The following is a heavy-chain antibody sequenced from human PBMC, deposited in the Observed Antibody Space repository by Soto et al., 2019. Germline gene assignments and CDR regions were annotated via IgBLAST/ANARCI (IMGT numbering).Heavy chain of an antibody. CDR3: VKVPQSITIFGVVIPYYYGMDV. J-gene: IGHJ6*02. CDR1: GGSISSSSYY. D-gene: IGHD3-3*01. Sequence: ASETLSLTCTVSGGSISSSSYYWGWIRQPPGKGLEWIGSIYYSGSTYYNPSLKSRVTISVDTSKNQFSLKLSSVTAADTAVYYCVKVPQSITIFGVVIPYYYGMDVWGQGTTVTVSS. V-gene: IGHV4-39*01. CDR2: IYYSGST.